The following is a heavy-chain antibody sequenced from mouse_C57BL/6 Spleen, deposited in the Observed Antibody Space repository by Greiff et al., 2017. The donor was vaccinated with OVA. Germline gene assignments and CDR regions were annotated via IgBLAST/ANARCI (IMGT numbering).Heavy chain of an antibody. D-gene: IGHD4-1*01. CDR3: ARGAGTNFDY. CDR2: IDPSDSYT. CDR1: GYTFTSYW. Sequence: QVQLKQPGAELVRPGTSVKLSCKASGYTFTSYWMHWVKQRPGQGLEWIGVIDPSDSYTNYNQKFKGKATLTVDTSSSTAYMQLSSLTSEDSAVYYCARGAGTNFDYWGQGTTLTVSS. V-gene: IGHV1-59*01. J-gene: IGHJ2*01.